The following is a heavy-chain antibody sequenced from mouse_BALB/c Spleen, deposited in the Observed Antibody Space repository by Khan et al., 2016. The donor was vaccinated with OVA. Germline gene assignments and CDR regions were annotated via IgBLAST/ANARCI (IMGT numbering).Heavy chain of an antibody. J-gene: IGHJ3*01. CDR3: VRDGDDHRNDGWFAY. CDR2: INPSNGYT. V-gene: IGHV1-4*01. D-gene: IGHD2-14*01. CDR1: GYTFTSYT. Sequence: VQLQESGAELARPGASVKMSCKASGYTFTSYTIHWIKLRPGQGLEWIGYINPSNGYTNYNQKFKDKATLTADTSSTTAYMQLSSLTSDDSAVYYCVRDGDDHRNDGWFAYWGQGTLVTVSA.